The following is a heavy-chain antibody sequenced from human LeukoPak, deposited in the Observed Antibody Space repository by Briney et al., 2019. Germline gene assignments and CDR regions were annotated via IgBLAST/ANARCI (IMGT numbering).Heavy chain of an antibody. CDR3: ARHRSGYDYAAIRKPFDY. D-gene: IGHD5-12*01. CDR1: GFTFSDYY. J-gene: IGHJ4*02. Sequence: GSLRLSCAASGFTFSDYYMSWIRQPPGKGLEWIGYIYYSGSTNYNPSLKSRVTISVDTSKNQFSLKLSSVTAADTAVYYCARHRSGYDYAAIRKPFDYWGQGTLVTVSS. V-gene: IGHV4-59*08. CDR2: IYYSGST.